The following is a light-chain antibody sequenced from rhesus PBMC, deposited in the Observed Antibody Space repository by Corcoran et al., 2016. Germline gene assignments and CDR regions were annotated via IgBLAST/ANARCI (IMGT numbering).Light chain of an antibody. V-gene: IGKV1-25*01. CDR3: QHYYSTPFT. CDR2: EAS. CDR1: QGITND. Sequence: DIQMTQSPSSLSASVGDRVTITCRASQGITNDLAWYQQKPGETPKLLLYEASSLQSGIPFRFSGSGSGTYFTLTISSLQSEDFATYYCQHYYSTPFTFGPGTKLDIK. J-gene: IGKJ3*01.